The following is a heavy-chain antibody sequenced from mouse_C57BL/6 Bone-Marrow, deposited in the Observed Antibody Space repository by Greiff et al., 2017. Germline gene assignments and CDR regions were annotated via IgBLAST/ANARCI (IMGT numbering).Heavy chain of an antibody. CDR1: DSEVFPIAY. Sequence: QVQLQQSGSELRSPGSSVKLSCKDFDSEVFPIAYMSWVRQKPGHGFEWIGGILPSIGRTIYGEKFEDKATLDADTLSNTAYLKPDSLTSDDSSIYYCARWARPKLANYYGSPYYFDYWGQGTTLTVSS. CDR3: ARWARPKLANYYGSPYYFDY. J-gene: IGHJ2*01. V-gene: IGHV15-2*01. D-gene: IGHD1-1*01. CDR2: ILPSIGRT.